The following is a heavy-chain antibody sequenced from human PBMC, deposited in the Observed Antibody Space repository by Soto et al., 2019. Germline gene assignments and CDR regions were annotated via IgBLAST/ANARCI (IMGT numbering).Heavy chain of an antibody. Sequence: GASVKVSCKASGYTFTSYAMHWVRQAPGQRLEWMGWINAGNGNTKYSQKFQGRVTITRDTSASTAYMQLSSLRSEDTAVYYCERFSVDTPMGSGFEYWGQGTLVTVSS. CDR2: INAGNGNT. CDR1: GYTFTSYA. CDR3: ERFSVDTPMGSGFEY. V-gene: IGHV1-3*01. D-gene: IGHD5-18*01. J-gene: IGHJ4*02.